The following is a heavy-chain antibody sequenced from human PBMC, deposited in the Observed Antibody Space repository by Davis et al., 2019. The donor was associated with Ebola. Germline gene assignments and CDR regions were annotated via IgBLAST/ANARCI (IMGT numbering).Heavy chain of an antibody. J-gene: IGHJ5*02. D-gene: IGHD3-22*01. V-gene: IGHV1-8*01. CDR2: MNPNSGNT. Sequence: ASVKVSCKAPGYTFTSYDINWVRQATGQGLEWMGWMNPNSGNTGYAQNLQGRVTMTTDTSTSTAYMELRSLRSDDTAVYYCARDGDSSGGWFDPWGQGTLVTVSS. CDR3: ARDGDSSGGWFDP. CDR1: GYTFTSYD.